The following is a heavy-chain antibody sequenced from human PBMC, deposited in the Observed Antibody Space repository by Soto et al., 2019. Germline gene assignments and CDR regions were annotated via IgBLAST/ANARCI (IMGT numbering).Heavy chain of an antibody. CDR3: ATFSYGSGRPPYYYYGMDV. CDR2: FDPEDGET. J-gene: IGHJ6*02. V-gene: IGHV1-24*01. CDR1: GYSLTELS. D-gene: IGHD3-10*01. Sequence: EASVKVSCKVSGYSLTELSMHWVRQAPGKGLEWMGGFDPEDGETIYAQKFQGRVTMTEDTSTDTAYMELSSLRSEDTAVYYCATFSYGSGRPPYYYYGMDVWGQGTTVTVSS.